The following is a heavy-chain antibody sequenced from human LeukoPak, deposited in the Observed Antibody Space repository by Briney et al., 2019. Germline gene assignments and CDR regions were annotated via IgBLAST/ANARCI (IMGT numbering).Heavy chain of an antibody. Sequence: ASVKVPCKASGYTFTSYDLNWVRQATGQGLEWMGWMNLNSGNTGYAQKFQGRVTMTRNTSISTAYMELSSLRSEDTAVYYCAREQALRGDPQPFDYWGQGTLVTVSS. CDR1: GYTFTSYD. CDR2: MNLNSGNT. CDR3: AREQALRGDPQPFDY. J-gene: IGHJ4*02. V-gene: IGHV1-8*02. D-gene: IGHD5-12*01.